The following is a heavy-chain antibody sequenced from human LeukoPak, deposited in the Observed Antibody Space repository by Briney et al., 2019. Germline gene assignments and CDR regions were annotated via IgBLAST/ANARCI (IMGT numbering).Heavy chain of an antibody. CDR2: IYTRGHT. J-gene: IGHJ4*02. V-gene: IGHV4-4*07. CDR3: ARVKSVRLYDY. Sequence: SETLSLTCTVSGTPVNTYYWSWIRQPAGRGLEWIGRIYTRGHTNYNPPLKSRVSMSVDTSKSQFSLRLSSVTAADTAVYYCARVKSVRLYDYWGQGTLVTVSS. CDR1: GTPVNTYY. D-gene: IGHD4/OR15-4a*01.